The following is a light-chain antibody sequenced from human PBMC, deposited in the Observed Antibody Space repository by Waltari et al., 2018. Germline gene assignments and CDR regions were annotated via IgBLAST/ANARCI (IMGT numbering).Light chain of an antibody. CDR3: QQYNNWPSFT. J-gene: IGKJ3*01. CDR2: DSY. CDR1: QSVSSN. Sequence: EIVMTQSPATLSMSPGERGTPSCRASQSVSSNLAWYQQKPGQAPRLLIYDSYTRAPGIPARFSGSGSGTEFTLTISSLKSEDFAVYYCQQYNNWPSFTFGPGTKVDIK. V-gene: IGKV3D-15*01.